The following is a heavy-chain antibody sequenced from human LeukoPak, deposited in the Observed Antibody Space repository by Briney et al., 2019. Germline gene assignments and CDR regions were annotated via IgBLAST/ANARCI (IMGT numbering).Heavy chain of an antibody. CDR2: TYYRSKWYY. J-gene: IGHJ4*02. V-gene: IGHV6-1*01. CDR3: ARDPVGGSTIFDY. CDR1: GDSVSSNSAA. D-gene: IGHD1-26*01. Sequence: QTLSLTCAISGDSVSSNSAAWNWIRQSPSRGLEWLGRTYYRSKWYYDYAVAAKSRISINPDTSKNQFSLQLSSVTPEDTAVYYCARDPVGGSTIFDYWGQGTLVTVSS.